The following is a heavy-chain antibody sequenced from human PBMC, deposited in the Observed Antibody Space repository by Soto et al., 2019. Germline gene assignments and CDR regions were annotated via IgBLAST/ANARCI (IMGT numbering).Heavy chain of an antibody. Sequence: GWSLRLSCAASGFTFSNYDMHWVRQTTGKGLEWVSAIDIAGATYYPDSVKGRFTISREKAKNSLYLQMNSLRADDTAVYYCAKNRDYAYDDFGVWGQGTVV. CDR2: IDIAGAT. J-gene: IGHJ3*01. CDR3: AKNRDYAYDDFGV. D-gene: IGHD3-16*01. CDR1: GFTFSNYD. V-gene: IGHV3-13*01.